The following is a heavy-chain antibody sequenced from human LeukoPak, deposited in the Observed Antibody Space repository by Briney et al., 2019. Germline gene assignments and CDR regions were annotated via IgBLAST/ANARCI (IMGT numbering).Heavy chain of an antibody. CDR1: GFTFRSSE. CDR3: ARDDRGDTIDY. D-gene: IGHD3-10*01. J-gene: IGHJ4*02. CDR2: ISGSGSTI. Sequence: GGSLRLSCAASGFTFRSSEMNWVRQAPGKGLEWVSYISGSGSTIYYADSVKGRFTISRDNAKNSLYLQMNSLRAEDTAVYYCARDDRGDTIDYWGQGTLVVVSS. V-gene: IGHV3-48*03.